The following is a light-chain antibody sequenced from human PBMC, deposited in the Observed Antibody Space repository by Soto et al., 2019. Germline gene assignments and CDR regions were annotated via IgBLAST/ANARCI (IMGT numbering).Light chain of an antibody. Sequence: QSALTQPASVSGSPGQSVTISCTGTSRDVGGYDYVSWYQQHPGKVPKLMIHNVSDRPSGISSRFSGSKSGNTASLTISGLQTEDEADYYCSSFTTSNTVVFGGGTKVTVL. J-gene: IGLJ2*01. CDR2: NVS. CDR3: SSFTTSNTVV. CDR1: SRDVGGYDY. V-gene: IGLV2-14*01.